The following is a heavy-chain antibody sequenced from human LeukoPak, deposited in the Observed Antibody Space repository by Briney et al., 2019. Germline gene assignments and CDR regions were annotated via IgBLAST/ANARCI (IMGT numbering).Heavy chain of an antibody. V-gene: IGHV3-66*02. D-gene: IGHD3-16*01. CDR1: GFTVSAKY. CDR3: ARDGGFGGPGGDNWFDS. CDR2: IYSDGGT. Sequence: GGSLRLSCAASGFTVSAKYMSWVRQGPGKGLDWISSIYSDGGTNYADSVKGRFTISRDNSKNTLYPQMNSLRPEDTAVYYCARDGGFGGPGGDNWFDSWGQGALVTVSS. J-gene: IGHJ5*01.